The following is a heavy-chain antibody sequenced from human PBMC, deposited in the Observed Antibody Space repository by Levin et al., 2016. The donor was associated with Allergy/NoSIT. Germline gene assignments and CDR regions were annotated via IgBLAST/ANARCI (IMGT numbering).Heavy chain of an antibody. CDR1: GYTFTGYY. CDR2: INPNSGGT. J-gene: IGHJ6*02. V-gene: IGHV1-2*02. D-gene: IGHD5-12*01. Sequence: ASVKVSCKASGYTFTGYYMHWVRQAPGQGLEWMGWINPNSGGTNYAQKFQGRVTMTRDTSISTAYMELSRLRSDDTAVYYCARVRSGVATAQYYYGMDVWGQGTTVTVSS. CDR3: ARVRSGVATAQYYYGMDV.